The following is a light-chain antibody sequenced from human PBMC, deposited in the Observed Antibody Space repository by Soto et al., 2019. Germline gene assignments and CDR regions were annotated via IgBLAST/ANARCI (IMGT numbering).Light chain of an antibody. Sequence: EIVMTEPKTSLAVCLDRGATSNCTSTQTDLYGSNNKNYLAWYQQKPGQPPKLLIYEASTRVSGVPDRFSGSGSGTDFTLTISRLQAEDVAVYYCQQYYGTPRTFGQGTKVDIK. CDR1: QTDLYGSNNKNY. CDR3: QQYYGTPRT. CDR2: EAS. V-gene: IGKV4-1*01. J-gene: IGKJ1*01.